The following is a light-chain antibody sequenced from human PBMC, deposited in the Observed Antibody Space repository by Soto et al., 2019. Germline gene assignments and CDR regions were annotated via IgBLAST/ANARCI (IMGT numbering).Light chain of an antibody. V-gene: IGKV3-11*01. Sequence: EIVLIQSPATLSLSPGERATLSCRASQSVSSSLAWYQQNPGQAPRLLIFDASNRATGIPVRFSGSGSGTDFTLTISSLEPEDFATYYCQQLNSYPPTFGPGTKVDI. CDR1: QSVSSS. J-gene: IGKJ3*01. CDR3: QQLNSYPPT. CDR2: DAS.